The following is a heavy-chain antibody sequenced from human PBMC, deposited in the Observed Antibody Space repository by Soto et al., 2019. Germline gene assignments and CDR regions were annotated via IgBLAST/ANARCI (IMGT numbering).Heavy chain of an antibody. V-gene: IGHV4-34*01. CDR1: GGSFSGYY. CDR3: ARGLLSTYYYGSGSSLVPYYYYGMDV. Sequence: SETLSLTCAVYGGSFSGYYWSWIRQPPGKGLEWIGEINHSGSTNYNPSLKSRVTISVDTSKNQFSLKLSSVTAADTAVYYCARGLLSTYYYGSGSSLVPYYYYGMDVWGQGPTVTVS. CDR2: INHSGST. D-gene: IGHD3-10*01. J-gene: IGHJ6*02.